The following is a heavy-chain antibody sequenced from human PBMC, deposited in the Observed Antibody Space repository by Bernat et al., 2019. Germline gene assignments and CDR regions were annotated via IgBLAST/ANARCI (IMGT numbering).Heavy chain of an antibody. J-gene: IGHJ4*02. Sequence: QVQLVESGGGVVQPGRSLRLSCAASGFTFSSYAMHWVRQAPGKGLEWVAVISYDGSNKYYADSVKGRFTISRDNSKNPLYLQMNSLRAEDTAVYYCASGYSYGTEQFDYWGQGTLVTVSS. D-gene: IGHD5-18*01. CDR2: ISYDGSNK. CDR1: GFTFSSYA. CDR3: ASGYSYGTEQFDY. V-gene: IGHV3-30-3*01.